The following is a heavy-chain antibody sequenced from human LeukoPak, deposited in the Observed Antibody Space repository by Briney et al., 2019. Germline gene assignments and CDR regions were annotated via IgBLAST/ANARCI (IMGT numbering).Heavy chain of an antibody. Sequence: PSETLTLTCTVSGVSFSSDYNFWTRLGPPPGQGLVWVGSSFYSGTTYYNPSLESRVAISVDTSQNQFSPKVTSVTAADTAVYYCARGGRYCSWGNCYSAEYFQHWGQGTLVTVSS. D-gene: IGHD2-15*01. V-gene: IGHV4-30-4*01. J-gene: IGHJ1*01. CDR1: GVSFSSDYNF. CDR3: ARGGRYCSWGNCYSAEYFQH. CDR2: SFYSGTT.